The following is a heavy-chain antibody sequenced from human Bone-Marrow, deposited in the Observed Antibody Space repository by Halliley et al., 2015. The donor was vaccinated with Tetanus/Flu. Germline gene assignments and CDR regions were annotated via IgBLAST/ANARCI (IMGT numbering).Heavy chain of an antibody. J-gene: IGHJ6*03. V-gene: IGHV2-70*04. CDR1: GISFNAGGNR. CDR3: VRSAYFASYYFYSFIDV. D-gene: IGHD2-21*01. CDR2: VDWDGDK. Sequence: LVKPTQTLTLTCTLSGISFNAGGNRVSWIRQPPGRALEWLARVDWDGDKFYSTSLRTRLTLSKGSSENQVVLTLTNSCPSAKATFFFVRSAYFASYYFYSFIDVWGQGTTVFVSS.